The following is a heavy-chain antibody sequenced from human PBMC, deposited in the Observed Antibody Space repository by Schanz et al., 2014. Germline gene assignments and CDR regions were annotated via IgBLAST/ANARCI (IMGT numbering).Heavy chain of an antibody. CDR3: ARKMKLGVCGGKWHDCLDI. J-gene: IGHJ3*02. Sequence: EVQLVESGGGLVQPGGSLRLSCAASGFTFSSYWMHWVRQAPGKGLVWVSRIKSDGSSTSYADSVKGRFTISRDNSKNTLYLQMNSLRAEDTAVYYCARKMKLGVCGGKWHDCLDIWGQGTMVTVSS. CDR2: IKSDGSST. V-gene: IGHV3-74*02. D-gene: IGHD2-15*01. CDR1: GFTFSSYW.